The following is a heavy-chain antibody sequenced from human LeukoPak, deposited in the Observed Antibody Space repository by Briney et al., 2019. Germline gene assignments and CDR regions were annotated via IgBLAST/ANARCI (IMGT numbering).Heavy chain of an antibody. J-gene: IGHJ3*02. D-gene: IGHD5-18*01. CDR2: INPDGSTT. CDR1: GFTLSGYW. Sequence: GGSLRLSCTASGFTLSGYWIHWVRQAPGKGLVWVARINPDGSTTSYADSVQGRNTISRDNAKDTLYLQLHSLRVEDTAVYYCAKDREYSYGLPDAFDIWGQGTMVTVSS. V-gene: IGHV3-74*01. CDR3: AKDREYSYGLPDAFDI.